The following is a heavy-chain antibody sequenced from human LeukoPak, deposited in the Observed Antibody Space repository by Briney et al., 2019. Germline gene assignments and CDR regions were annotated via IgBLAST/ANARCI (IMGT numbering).Heavy chain of an antibody. CDR2: ISGSGGST. Sequence: GGSLRLSCAASGFTYSSYAMSWGRQAPGQGLEWVSAISGSGGSTYYADSVKGRFTISRDNSKNTLYLQMNSLRAEDTAVYYCATVVVVAATYYAFDYWGQGTLVTVSS. CDR1: GFTYSSYA. V-gene: IGHV3-23*01. J-gene: IGHJ4*02. D-gene: IGHD2-15*01. CDR3: ATVVVVAATYYAFDY.